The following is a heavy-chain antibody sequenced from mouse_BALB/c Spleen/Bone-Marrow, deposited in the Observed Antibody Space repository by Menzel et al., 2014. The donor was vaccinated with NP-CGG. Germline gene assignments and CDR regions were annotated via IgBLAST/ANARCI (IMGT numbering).Heavy chain of an antibody. Sequence: VKLMESGPELVKPGASVRISCKASGYTFTSYYINWVKQRPGQGLEWIGWIYPGNVNTKYNEKFKGKATLTADKSSSTAYMQLSSLTSEDSAVYFCARGGWLRDAMDYWGQGTSVTVSS. CDR3: ARGGWLRDAMDY. CDR2: IYPGNVNT. CDR1: GYTFTSYY. D-gene: IGHD2-2*01. J-gene: IGHJ4*01. V-gene: IGHV1S56*01.